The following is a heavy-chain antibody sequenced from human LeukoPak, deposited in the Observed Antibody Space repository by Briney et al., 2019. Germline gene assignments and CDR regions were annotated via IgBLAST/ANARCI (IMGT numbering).Heavy chain of an antibody. D-gene: IGHD6-19*01. V-gene: IGHV3-74*01. Sequence: PGGSLRLSCAASGFTFSSYWMHWVRQAPGKGLVWVSRINTDGSSTSYADSVKGRFTISRDNAKNTLYLQMNSLRAEDTAVYYCARASSGWYEHTSNWFDPWGQGTLVTVSS. CDR1: GFTFSSYW. CDR3: ARASSGWYEHTSNWFDP. J-gene: IGHJ5*02. CDR2: INTDGSST.